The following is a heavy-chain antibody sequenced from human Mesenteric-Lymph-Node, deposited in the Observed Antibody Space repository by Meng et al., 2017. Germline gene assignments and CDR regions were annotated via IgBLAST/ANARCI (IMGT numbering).Heavy chain of an antibody. CDR1: GGSFSGYY. CDR2: INHSGNT. CDR3: ARGRFGDAANSYNWFDP. V-gene: IGHV4-34*01. Sequence: QLQLQESGPGLLKPSETLSLTCAVHGGSFSGYYWSWIRQPPGKGLEWIAEINHSGNTNYNPSLKSRVTISVDRSNNQFSLRLKSVSAADTAVYYCARGRFGDAANSYNWFDPWGQGTLVTVSS. J-gene: IGHJ5*02. D-gene: IGHD3-10*01.